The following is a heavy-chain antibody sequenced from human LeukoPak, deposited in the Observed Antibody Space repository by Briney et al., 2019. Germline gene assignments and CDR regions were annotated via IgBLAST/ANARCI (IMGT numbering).Heavy chain of an antibody. J-gene: IGHJ5*02. CDR2: IYYSGST. Sequence: SETLSLTCTVSGGSISSYYWSWIRQPPGKGLEWIGYIYYSGSTNYNPSLKSRVTISVDRSKNQFSLKLSSVTAADTAVYYCARDRGYSSSWYNWFDPWGQGTLVTVSS. CDR3: ARDRGYSSSWYNWFDP. D-gene: IGHD6-13*01. V-gene: IGHV4-59*01. CDR1: GGSISSYY.